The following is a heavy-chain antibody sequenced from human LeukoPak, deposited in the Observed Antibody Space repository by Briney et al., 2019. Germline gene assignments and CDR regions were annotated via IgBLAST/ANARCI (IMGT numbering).Heavy chain of an antibody. CDR2: IYSGGST. CDR3: AKRRGLELLYYYYMDV. D-gene: IGHD1-7*01. V-gene: IGHV3-23*03. J-gene: IGHJ6*03. CDR1: GFTFSSYA. Sequence: GGSLRLSCAASGFTFSSYAMTWVRQAAGKGLEWVSVIYSGGSTYYADSVKGRFTISRDNSKNTLYLQMNSLRAEDTAVYYCAKRRGLELLYYYYMDVWGKGTTVTVSS.